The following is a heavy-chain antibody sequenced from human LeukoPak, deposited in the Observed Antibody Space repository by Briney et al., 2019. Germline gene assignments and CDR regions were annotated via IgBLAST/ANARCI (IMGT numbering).Heavy chain of an antibody. CDR1: GGSIISYY. D-gene: IGHD3-22*01. V-gene: IGHV4-59*01. Sequence: PSETLSLTCTVSGGSIISYYWSCIRQPPGKGLEWIGYIYYSGSTNYNPSLKSRVTISLDTSKNQFSLKLSSVTAADTAVYFCARDSPHSYYSDSSGYFDYWGQGTLVTVSS. CDR2: IYYSGST. J-gene: IGHJ4*02. CDR3: ARDSPHSYYSDSSGYFDY.